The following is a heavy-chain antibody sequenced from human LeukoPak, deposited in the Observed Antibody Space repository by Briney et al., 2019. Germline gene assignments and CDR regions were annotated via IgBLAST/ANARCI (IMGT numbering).Heavy chain of an antibody. CDR2: ISGSGAST. J-gene: IGHJ5*02. CDR1: GLTFSVYG. V-gene: IGHV3-23*01. Sequence: GGSLRLSCAASGLTFSVYGMSWVRQAPGKGLEWVSGISGSGASTFYADSVKGRFTISRDNSKNTLSLQMNSLRAEDTAVYHCAKESSYGYFVWDAWGQGTLVTVSS. D-gene: IGHD5-18*01. CDR3: AKESSYGYFVWDA.